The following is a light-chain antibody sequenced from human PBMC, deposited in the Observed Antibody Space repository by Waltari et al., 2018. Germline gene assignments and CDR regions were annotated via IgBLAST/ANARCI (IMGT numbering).Light chain of an antibody. CDR1: NIANKD. Sequence: SYVLAQPPSVSVAPGKTTSITCGGDNIANKDVNWYQQKPGQAPTLVFYAKNERPSGIPERFSGSRSGNTATLTITRVEAGDEADYYCQVWDSSSDLQVFGGGTKLTVL. J-gene: IGLJ2*01. CDR2: AKN. CDR3: QVWDSSSDLQV. V-gene: IGLV3-21*03.